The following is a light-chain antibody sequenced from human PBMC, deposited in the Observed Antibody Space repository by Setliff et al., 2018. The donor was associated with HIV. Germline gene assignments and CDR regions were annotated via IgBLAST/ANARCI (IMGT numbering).Light chain of an antibody. Sequence: ALTQPASVSGSPGQSITISCTGTSNDVGRYDLVSWHQQHPARAPKLIIYQATRRPSGVSNRFSGPKSGNVASLTISGLQAEDEADYYCCSNTGSNTFVFGTGTKVTVL. J-gene: IGLJ1*01. CDR1: SNDVGRYDL. V-gene: IGLV2-23*01. CDR2: QAT. CDR3: CSNTGSNTFV.